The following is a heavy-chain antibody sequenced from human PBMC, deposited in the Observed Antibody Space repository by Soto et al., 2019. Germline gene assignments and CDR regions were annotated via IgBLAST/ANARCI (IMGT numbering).Heavy chain of an antibody. CDR3: ARYQIAAAFTS. D-gene: IGHD6-13*01. Sequence: QVQLVQSGAEVKKPGASVKVSCKASGHTFTNLDSNWVRQATGQGLEWMGWMNPNSDTGYAQKFQGRITITRDTSTSTVYMELSSLRSDDTAVYYCARYQIAAAFTSWGQGTPVTVSS. CDR2: MNPNSDT. V-gene: IGHV1-8*01. CDR1: GHTFTNLD. J-gene: IGHJ5*02.